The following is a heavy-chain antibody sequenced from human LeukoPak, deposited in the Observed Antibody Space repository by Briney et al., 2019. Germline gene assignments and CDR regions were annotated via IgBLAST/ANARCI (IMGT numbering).Heavy chain of an antibody. D-gene: IGHD1-26*01. Sequence: GGSLRLSCAASGFTFSTYTIHWVRQAPGKGLEWVAVISYDGSNKYYADSVKGRFTISRDNSKNTLYLQMNSLRSDDTAVYYCARGRIVGAESDYWGQGTLVTVSS. CDR1: GFTFSTYT. J-gene: IGHJ4*02. CDR3: ARGRIVGAESDY. V-gene: IGHV3-30*04. CDR2: ISYDGSNK.